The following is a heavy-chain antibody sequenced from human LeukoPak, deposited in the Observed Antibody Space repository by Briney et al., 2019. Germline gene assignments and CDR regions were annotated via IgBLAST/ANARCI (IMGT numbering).Heavy chain of an antibody. CDR1: GGSISSLF. CDR3: AREFGGGMDV. V-gene: IGHV4-59*11. CDR2: IYYSGST. J-gene: IGHJ6*02. Sequence: SETLSLTCTVFGGSISSLFWSWIRQPPGKGLEWIGYIYYSGSTNYNPSFKSRVTISVDTSKNQLSLKLSSVTAADTAVYYCAREFGGGMDVWGQGTTVTVSS. D-gene: IGHD3-10*01.